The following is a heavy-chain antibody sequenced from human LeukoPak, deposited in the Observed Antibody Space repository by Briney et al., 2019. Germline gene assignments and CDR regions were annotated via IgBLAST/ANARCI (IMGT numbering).Heavy chain of an antibody. CDR1: GGSISSRNW. V-gene: IGHV4-4*02. CDR3: ARLVAAAGTRSFDY. CDR2: IYHSGST. Sequence: PSGTLSPTCAVSGGSISSRNWWSWVRQPPGKGLEWIGEIYHSGSTNYNPSLKSRVTISVDKSKNQFSLKLSSVTAADTAVYYCARLVAAAGTRSFDYWGQGTLVTVSS. D-gene: IGHD6-13*01. J-gene: IGHJ4*02.